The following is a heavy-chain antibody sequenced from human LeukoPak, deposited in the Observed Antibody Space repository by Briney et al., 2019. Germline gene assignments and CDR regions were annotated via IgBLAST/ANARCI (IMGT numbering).Heavy chain of an antibody. J-gene: IGHJ4*02. D-gene: IGHD3-22*01. CDR1: GGSISSGGYY. CDR3: ARAGSGYPPYYFDY. CDR2: INHSGST. Sequence: SETLSLTCTVSGGSISSGGYYWSWIRQPPGKGLEWIGEINHSGSTNYNPSLKSRVTISVDTSKNQFSLKLSSVTAADTAVYYCARAGSGYPPYYFDYWGQGTLVTVSS. V-gene: IGHV4-39*07.